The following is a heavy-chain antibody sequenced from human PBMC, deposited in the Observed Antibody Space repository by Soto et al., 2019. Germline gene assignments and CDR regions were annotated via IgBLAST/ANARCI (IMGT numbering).Heavy chain of an antibody. CDR1: GFTFNTYS. J-gene: IGHJ4*02. V-gene: IGHV3-33*01. CDR3: ARAGGTTVTGLWHFDS. D-gene: IGHD4-17*01. CDR2: IWYDGTQK. Sequence: VQLEESGGGVGQPGRSLRLSCEASGFTFNTYSMHWVRQPPGKGLEWLAAIWYDGTQKYYADSVKGRFIISRDNSKKTLYLEMNSLRAEDTAVYYCARAGGTTVTGLWHFDSWGQGTLFTVSS.